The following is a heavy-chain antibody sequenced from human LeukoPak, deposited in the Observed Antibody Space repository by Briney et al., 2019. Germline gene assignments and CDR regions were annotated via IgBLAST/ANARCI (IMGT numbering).Heavy chain of an antibody. CDR1: GYTFTSYY. CDR3: ARDALWLGSSYYYYYMDV. V-gene: IGHV1-46*01. J-gene: IGHJ6*03. Sequence: ASVKVSCKASGYTFTSYYMHWVRQAPGQGLEWMGLINPTGGSTGYAQKFQGRVTMTRDMSTSTDYMELSSLRSEDTAIYYCARDALWLGSSYYYYYMDVWGKGTTVTVSS. D-gene: IGHD3-10*01. CDR2: INPTGGST.